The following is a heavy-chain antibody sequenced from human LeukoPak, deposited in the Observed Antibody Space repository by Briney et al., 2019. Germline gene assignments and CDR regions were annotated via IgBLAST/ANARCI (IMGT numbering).Heavy chain of an antibody. J-gene: IGHJ5*02. CDR3: ARDWDESSSWTFDP. CDR1: GFTVSSNY. V-gene: IGHV3-66*01. Sequence: GGSLRLSCAASGFTVSSNYMSWVRQAPGKGLEWVSVIYSGGSTYYADSVKGRFTISRDNSKNTLYLQMNSLRAEDTAVYYCARDWDESSSWTFDPWGQGTLVTVSS. CDR2: IYSGGST. D-gene: IGHD6-13*01.